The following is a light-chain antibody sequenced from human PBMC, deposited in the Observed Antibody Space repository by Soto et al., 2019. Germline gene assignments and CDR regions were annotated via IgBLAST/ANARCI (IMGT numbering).Light chain of an antibody. CDR1: QSISNW. CDR3: QQYNSYSWT. J-gene: IGKJ1*01. V-gene: IGKV1-5*01. CDR2: DAS. Sequence: DFQMTQSTSTLSASLGDRVALTCRASQSISNWLAWYQQKPGKAPKLLIYDASSLESGVPSRFSGSGSGTEFTLTISSLQPDDFATYYCQQYNSYSWTFGQGTKVDI.